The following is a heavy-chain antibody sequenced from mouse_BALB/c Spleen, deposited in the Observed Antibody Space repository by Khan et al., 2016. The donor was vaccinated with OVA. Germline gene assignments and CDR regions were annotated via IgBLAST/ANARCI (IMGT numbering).Heavy chain of an antibody. CDR2: VSTGGGYT. J-gene: IGHJ3*01. CDR1: GFTFSTYG. V-gene: IGHV5-6*01. Sequence: EVELVESGGDLVKPGGSLKLSCAASGFTFSTYGMSWVRQTPDKRLEWVATVSTGGGYTYYPDSVKGRFTISSDNATNTLYLQLRGLKSEDTARFYCTRLSYYYDSEGFAYWGQGTLVTVSA. CDR3: TRLSYYYDSEGFAY. D-gene: IGHD1-1*01.